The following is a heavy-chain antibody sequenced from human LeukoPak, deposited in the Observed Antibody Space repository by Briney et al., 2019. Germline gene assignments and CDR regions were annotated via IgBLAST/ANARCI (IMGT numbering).Heavy chain of an antibody. CDR1: GFTVSSNY. CDR3: AKDVQTYNFDSSDPVY. D-gene: IGHD3-22*01. Sequence: GGSLRLSCAASGFTVSSNYMSWVRQAPGKGLEWVSVIYSGGSTYYADSVKGRFTISRDNSKNTLFLQMNSLRAEDTAVYYCAKDVQTYNFDSSDPVYWGQGTLVTVSS. J-gene: IGHJ4*02. V-gene: IGHV3-66*02. CDR2: IYSGGST.